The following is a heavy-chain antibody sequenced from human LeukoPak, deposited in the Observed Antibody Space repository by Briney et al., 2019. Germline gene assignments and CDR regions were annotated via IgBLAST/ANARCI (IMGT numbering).Heavy chain of an antibody. CDR3: AKDSSLGSSSWYFPYYFDC. Sequence: GGSLRLSCAASGFTFSSYAMSWVRQAPGKGLEWVSAISGSGGSTYYADSVKGRFTISRDNSKNTLYLQMNSLRAEDRAVYYCAKDSSLGSSSWYFPYYFDCWGQGTLVTVSS. D-gene: IGHD6-13*01. V-gene: IGHV3-23*01. CDR2: ISGSGGST. CDR1: GFTFSSYA. J-gene: IGHJ4*02.